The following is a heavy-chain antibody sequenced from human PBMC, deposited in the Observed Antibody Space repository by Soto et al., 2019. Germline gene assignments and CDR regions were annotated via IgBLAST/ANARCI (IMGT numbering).Heavy chain of an antibody. Sequence: SVKVSCKASGGTFSSYAISWVRQAPGQGLEWMGGLIPIFGTANYAQKFQGRVTITADKSTSTAYMELSSLRSEDTAVYYCARGTAPYGDYPVSFDYWGQGTLVTVSS. J-gene: IGHJ4*02. CDR2: LIPIFGTA. D-gene: IGHD4-17*01. V-gene: IGHV1-69*06. CDR1: GGTFSSYA. CDR3: ARGTAPYGDYPVSFDY.